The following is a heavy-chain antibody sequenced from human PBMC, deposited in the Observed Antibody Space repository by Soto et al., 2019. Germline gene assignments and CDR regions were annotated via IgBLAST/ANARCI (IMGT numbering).Heavy chain of an antibody. Sequence: GASVKVSCKASGYTFTSYGISWVRQAPGQGLEWMGWISAYNGNTNYAQKLQGRVTMTTDTSTSTAYMELRSLRSDDTAAYYCAREVDHLAVAGTEDFDYWGQGTLVTVSS. CDR2: ISAYNGNT. D-gene: IGHD6-19*01. CDR1: GYTFTSYG. CDR3: AREVDHLAVAGTEDFDY. J-gene: IGHJ4*02. V-gene: IGHV1-18*04.